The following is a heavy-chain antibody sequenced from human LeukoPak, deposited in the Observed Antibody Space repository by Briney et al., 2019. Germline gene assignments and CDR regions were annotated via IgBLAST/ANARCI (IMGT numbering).Heavy chain of an antibody. CDR2: IYYSGST. CDR1: GVSISSYY. J-gene: IGHJ4*02. Sequence: MSSETLSLTCTVSGVSISSYYWSWIRQPPGKGLEWIGYIYYSGSTNYNPSLKSRVTISVDTSKNQFSLKLSSVTAADTAVYYCARIRRDYFDYWGQGTLVTVSS. CDR3: ARIRRDYFDY. V-gene: IGHV4-59*01.